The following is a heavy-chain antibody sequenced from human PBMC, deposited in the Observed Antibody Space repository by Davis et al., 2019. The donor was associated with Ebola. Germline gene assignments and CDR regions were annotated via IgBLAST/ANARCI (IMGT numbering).Heavy chain of an antibody. Sequence: GGSLRLSCAASGFTFSSYAMHWVRQAPGKGLEWVSGINWNGGSTGYADSVKGRFTISRDNAKNSLYLQMNNLRVEDTAVYYCARSGYDWGQGTLVTASS. J-gene: IGHJ4*02. CDR2: INWNGGST. V-gene: IGHV3-20*04. CDR1: GFTFSSYA. CDR3: ARSGYD. D-gene: IGHD5-12*01.